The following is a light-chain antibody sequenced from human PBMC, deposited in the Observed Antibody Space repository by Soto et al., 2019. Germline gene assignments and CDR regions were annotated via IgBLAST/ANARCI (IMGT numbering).Light chain of an antibody. CDR2: GNN. V-gene: IGLV1-44*01. CDR3: ATWDDSLDVHV. J-gene: IGLJ1*01. CDR1: SSNIGINT. Sequence: QSVLTQPPSASGTPGQTITISCSGGSSNIGINTVSWYEHLPGKAPRLLIYGNNQRPSGVPDRFSVSKSGTSASLAISGLQSEDEAHYYCATWDDSLDVHVFGTGTKLTVL.